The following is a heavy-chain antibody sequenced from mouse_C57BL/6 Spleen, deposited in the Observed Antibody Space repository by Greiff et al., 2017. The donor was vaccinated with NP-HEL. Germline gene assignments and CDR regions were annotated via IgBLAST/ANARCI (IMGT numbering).Heavy chain of an antibody. CDR3: ARGIYDGYYAYYFDY. V-gene: IGHV1-81*01. CDR1: GYTFTSYG. Sequence: VKLMESGAELARPGASVKLSCKASGYTFTSYGISWVKQRTGQGLEWIGEIYPRSGNTYYNEKFKGKATLTADKSSSTAYMELRSLTSEDSAVYFCARGIYDGYYAYYFDYWGQGTTLTVSS. J-gene: IGHJ2*01. CDR2: IYPRSGNT. D-gene: IGHD2-3*01.